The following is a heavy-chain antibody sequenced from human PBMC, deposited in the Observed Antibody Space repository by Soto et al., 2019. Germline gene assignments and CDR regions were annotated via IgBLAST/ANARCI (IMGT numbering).Heavy chain of an antibody. J-gene: IGHJ6*03. D-gene: IGHD2-2*02. CDR2: INHSGST. V-gene: IGHV4-34*01. Sequence: QVQLQQWGAGLLKPSETLSLTCAVYGGSFSGYYWSWIRQPPGKGLEWIGEINHSGSTNYNPTLKYRVTISVDTSKNQFSLKLSSVTAADTAVYYCARGRGYCSSTSCYSWFYYYYYMDVWGKGTPVTVSS. CDR3: ARGRGYCSSTSCYSWFYYYYYMDV. CDR1: GGSFSGYY.